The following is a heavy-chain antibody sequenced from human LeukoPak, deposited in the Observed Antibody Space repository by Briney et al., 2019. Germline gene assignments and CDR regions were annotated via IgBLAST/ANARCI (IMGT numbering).Heavy chain of an antibody. CDR1: GYTFTSYG. CDR3: ARDQGSSNTAIIDY. D-gene: IGHD5-18*01. Sequence: ASVKVSCKASGYTFTSYGIIWVRQAPGQGLEWMGWISAYNGNTNYAQKLQGRVTMTTDTSTSTAYMELRSLRSDDTAVYYCARDQGSSNTAIIDYWGQGTLVTVSS. V-gene: IGHV1-18*01. J-gene: IGHJ4*02. CDR2: ISAYNGNT.